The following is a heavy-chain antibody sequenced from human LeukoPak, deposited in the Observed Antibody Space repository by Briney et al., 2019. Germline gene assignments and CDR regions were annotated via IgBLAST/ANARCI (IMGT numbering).Heavy chain of an antibody. D-gene: IGHD3-3*01. J-gene: IGHJ4*02. CDR3: ATFGVIVRNDYLDY. Sequence: GGSLRLSCVASGFTFSNYAMSWVRQASGKGLEWVSAVSGGSSNTYYADSVKGRFTISRDNSENTLYLQMNSLRADDTAIYYCATFGVIVRNDYLDYWGRGALVAVSS. CDR1: GFTFSNYA. CDR2: VSGGSSNT. V-gene: IGHV3-23*01.